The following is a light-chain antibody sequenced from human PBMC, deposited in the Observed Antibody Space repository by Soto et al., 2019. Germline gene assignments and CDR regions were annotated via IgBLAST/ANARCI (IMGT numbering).Light chain of an antibody. CDR2: GAS. Sequence: EVVLTQSPATLSLSPGARATLSCRASENVRTFVDWYQQKPGQAPRLLIYGASNRATGIPARFSGSGSGTDFTLTISNLEPEDFAVYYGQQHSHWPPWTFGQGTRVEIQ. J-gene: IGKJ1*01. CDR1: ENVRTF. CDR3: QQHSHWPPWT. V-gene: IGKV3-11*01.